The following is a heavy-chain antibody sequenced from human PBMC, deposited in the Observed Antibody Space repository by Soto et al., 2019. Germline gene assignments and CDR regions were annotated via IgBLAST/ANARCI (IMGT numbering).Heavy chain of an antibody. CDR2: ISSSSSYI. Sequence: GGSLRLSCAASGFTFSSYSMNWVRQAPGKGLEWVSSISSSSSYIYYADSVKGRFTISRDNAKNSLYLQMNSLRAEDTAVYYCARDFLHDGYDSRAWFDPWGQGTLVTVSS. D-gene: IGHD5-12*01. J-gene: IGHJ5*02. V-gene: IGHV3-21*01. CDR1: GFTFSSYS. CDR3: ARDFLHDGYDSRAWFDP.